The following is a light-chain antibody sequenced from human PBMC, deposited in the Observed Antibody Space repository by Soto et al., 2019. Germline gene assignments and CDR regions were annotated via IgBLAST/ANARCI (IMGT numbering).Light chain of an antibody. Sequence: QSALTQPASVSGSPGQSITISCTGTSSDVGGYNYVSWYQQHPGKAPKLMIYDVSNRPSGVSNRFSGSKSGNTASLTISGIQAEDEAGYYCSSYTSSSTLLYVFGTGTKLTVL. CDR3: SSYTSSSTLLYV. V-gene: IGLV2-14*01. J-gene: IGLJ1*01. CDR2: DVS. CDR1: SSDVGGYNY.